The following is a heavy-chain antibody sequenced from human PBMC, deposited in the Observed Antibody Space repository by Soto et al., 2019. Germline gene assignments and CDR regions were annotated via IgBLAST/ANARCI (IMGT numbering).Heavy chain of an antibody. CDR1: GFPFSNAW. CDR3: KHPKKRWLQLQGHPAYGMDV. V-gene: IGHV3-15*01. J-gene: IGHJ6*02. D-gene: IGHD5-12*01. Sequence: GGSLRLSCAASGFPFSNAWMSWVRQSPGKGLEWVGRIKIKTDGGTTDYAAPVKGRFTISRDDSKNTLYLQMNSLKTEDTAVYYCKHPKKRWLQLQGHPAYGMDVWGQGTSVTLFS. CDR2: IKIKTDGGTT.